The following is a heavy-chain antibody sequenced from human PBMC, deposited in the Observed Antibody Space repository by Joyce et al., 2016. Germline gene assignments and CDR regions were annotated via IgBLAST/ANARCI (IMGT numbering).Heavy chain of an antibody. D-gene: IGHD4-17*01. CDR1: GFTFGIFS. V-gene: IGHV3-30*03. Sequence: QMQLVESGGGVVQPGRSLRLSCAASGFTFGIFSMHWVRQAPGKGLKWVAVISHDSSNEYYGDSVKGRFTISRDNSMNTFYLQMNSVRPEDTAVYYCAAPVTADGFDVWGQGTMVTVSS. J-gene: IGHJ3*01. CDR3: AAPVTADGFDV. CDR2: ISHDSSNE.